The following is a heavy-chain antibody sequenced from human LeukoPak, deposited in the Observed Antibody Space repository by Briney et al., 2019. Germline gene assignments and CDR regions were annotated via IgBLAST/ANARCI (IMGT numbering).Heavy chain of an antibody. J-gene: IGHJ3*02. Sequence: GGSLRLSCAASGFTFSSYGMNWVRHTPGKGLEGVSSISTRGASTYYADSVKGRFTISRENSRNTLYLQMNSLRAEDTAVYYCAKKIGGVYAFDIWGQGTMVTVSS. V-gene: IGHV3-23*01. CDR2: ISTRGAST. CDR3: AKKIGGVYAFDI. D-gene: IGHD2/OR15-2a*01. CDR1: GFTFSSYG.